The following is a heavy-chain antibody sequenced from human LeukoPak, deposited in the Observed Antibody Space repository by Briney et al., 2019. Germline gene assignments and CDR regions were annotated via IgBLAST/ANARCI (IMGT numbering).Heavy chain of an antibody. CDR1: GFTVSSNY. V-gene: IGHV3-53*01. J-gene: IGHJ4*02. CDR3: ARFPAAATFDY. CDR2: IYSGGST. D-gene: IGHD6-13*01. Sequence: GGSLRLSCAASGFTVSSNYMSWVRQAPGKGLEWVSVIYSGGSTYYADSVKGRFTISRDNSKNTLYLQMNSLRAEDTAVYYCARFPAAATFDYWGQGTLVTVSS.